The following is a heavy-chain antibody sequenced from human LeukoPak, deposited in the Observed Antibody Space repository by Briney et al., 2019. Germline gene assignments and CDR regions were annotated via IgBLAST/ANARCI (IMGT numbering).Heavy chain of an antibody. CDR3: AKDLRIQLWSPSFDY. V-gene: IGHV3-23*01. J-gene: IGHJ4*02. CDR2: ISGSGGNT. CDR1: GFTFSNYA. D-gene: IGHD5-18*01. Sequence: GGSLRLSCTASGFTFSNYAMSWVRQAPGKGLEWVSAISGSGGNTHYADSVRGRFTISRDNSKNTLYLQMNSLRAEDTAVYYCAKDLRIQLWSPSFDYWGQGTLVTVPS.